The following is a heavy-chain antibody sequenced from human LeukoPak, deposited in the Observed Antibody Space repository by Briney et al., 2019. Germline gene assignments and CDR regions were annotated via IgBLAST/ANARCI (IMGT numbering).Heavy chain of an antibody. D-gene: IGHD2-15*01. CDR2: IYFDGST. V-gene: IGHV4-39*01. CDR3: ARRSHCTGSSCPSV. Sequence: PSVTLSLTCTISGDSIGSSHYYWVWIRQRPGKGLEWVGSIYFDGSTYYNPALKSRVTIFSDTSKVQFSLKLSSVTATDTAVYYCARRSHCTGSSCPSVWGQGTTVTVSS. J-gene: IGHJ6*02. CDR1: GDSIGSSHYY.